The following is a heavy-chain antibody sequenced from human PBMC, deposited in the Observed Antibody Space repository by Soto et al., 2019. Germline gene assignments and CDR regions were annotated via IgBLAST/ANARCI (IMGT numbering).Heavy chain of an antibody. Sequence: KPSETLSLTCSVSGGSISPYYWSWIRQPAGKGLEWIGRIYASGSTNYNPSLKSRVTMSVATSKNQFSLKLTSVTAADTATYYCARGGMVIIPTATAFDYWGKGTLVTV. V-gene: IGHV4-4*07. CDR2: IYASGST. CDR3: ARGGMVIIPTATAFDY. J-gene: IGHJ4*02. D-gene: IGHD1-1*01. CDR1: GGSISPYY.